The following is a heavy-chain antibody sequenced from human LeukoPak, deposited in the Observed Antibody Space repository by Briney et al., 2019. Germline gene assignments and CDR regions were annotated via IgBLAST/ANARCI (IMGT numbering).Heavy chain of an antibody. Sequence: GGSLRLSCAASGCTFSNFAVNWVRQAPGKGLEWVSVIGGGDGSIYYADSVRGRFTISRDNSKNTLYLQMTSLRAEDAAIYYCAKGMGLAHYYFYGMDVWGQGTTVTVSS. CDR1: GCTFSNFA. J-gene: IGHJ6*02. V-gene: IGHV3-23*01. CDR2: IGGGDGSI. CDR3: AKGMGLAHYYFYGMDV. D-gene: IGHD6-19*01.